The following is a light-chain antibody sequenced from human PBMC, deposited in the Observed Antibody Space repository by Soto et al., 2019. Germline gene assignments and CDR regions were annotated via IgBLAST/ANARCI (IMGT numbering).Light chain of an antibody. V-gene: IGLV1-44*01. Sequence: QSALTQPPSASGTPGQRVTISCSGSSSNIGSKTVNWYQQLPGTVPKLLIYNSYQRPSGVPDRFSGSKSGTSASLAISGPQSEDEVDYYWAAGDASLNVYVFGAGTKVP. CDR1: SSNIGSKT. CDR2: NSY. CDR3: AAGDASLNVYV. J-gene: IGLJ1*01.